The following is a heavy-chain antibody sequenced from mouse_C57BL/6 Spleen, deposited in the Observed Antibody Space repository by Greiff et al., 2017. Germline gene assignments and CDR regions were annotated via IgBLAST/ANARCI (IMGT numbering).Heavy chain of an antibody. CDR2: IYPGSGNT. D-gene: IGHD2-2*01. V-gene: IGHV1-76*01. CDR3: ARGYGYDDAMDY. Sequence: QVHVKQSGAELVRPGASVKLSCKASGYTFTDYYINWVKQRPGQGLEWIARIYPGSGNTYYNEKFKGKATLTAEKSSSTAYMQLSSLTSEDSAVYFCARGYGYDDAMDYWGQGTSVTVSS. J-gene: IGHJ4*01. CDR1: GYTFTDYY.